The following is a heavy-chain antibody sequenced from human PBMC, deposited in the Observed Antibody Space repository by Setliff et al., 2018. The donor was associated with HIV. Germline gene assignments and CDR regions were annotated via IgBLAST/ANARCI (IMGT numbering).Heavy chain of an antibody. CDR2: IIPIFGTP. CDR1: GGIFSRFA. V-gene: IGHV1-69*05. Sequence: ASVKVSCKASGGIFSRFAFSWVRQAPGQGLEWMGGIIPIFGTPNYAQKFQARVTLTTDESTSTAYMEVSGLRSDDTAVYYCARSGYGDYDVEAPWDYWGQGTLVTVSS. D-gene: IGHD4-17*01. CDR3: ARSGYGDYDVEAPWDY. J-gene: IGHJ4*02.